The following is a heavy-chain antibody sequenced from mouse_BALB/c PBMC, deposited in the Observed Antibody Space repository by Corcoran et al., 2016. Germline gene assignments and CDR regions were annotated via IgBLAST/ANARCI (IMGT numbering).Heavy chain of an antibody. CDR2: IYWDDDK. D-gene: IGHD2-4*01. Sequence: QVTLKESGPGILQPSQTLSLTCSFSGFSLSTSGMGVSWIRQPSGKGLEWLAHIYWDDDKRYNPSLKSRLTISKDTSSNQVFLKITSVDTADTATYYCARRGYYDYRYAMDYCGQGTSVTVSS. V-gene: IGHV8-12*01. CDR1: GFSLSTSGMG. CDR3: ARRGYYDYRYAMDY. J-gene: IGHJ4*01.